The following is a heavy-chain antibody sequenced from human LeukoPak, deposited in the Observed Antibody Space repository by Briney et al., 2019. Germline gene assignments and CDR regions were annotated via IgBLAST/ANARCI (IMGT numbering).Heavy chain of an antibody. V-gene: IGHV3-33*01. D-gene: IGHD3-22*01. Sequence: GRSLRLSCAASGFTFSSYGMHWVRQAPGKGLEWVAVIWYDGSNKYYADSVKGRFTISRDNSKNTLYLQMNSLRAEDTAVYYCARGYYDSSGFITLTMDYYYGMDVWGQGTTVTVSS. CDR3: ARGYYDSSGFITLTMDYYYGMDV. J-gene: IGHJ6*02. CDR2: IWYDGSNK. CDR1: GFTFSSYG.